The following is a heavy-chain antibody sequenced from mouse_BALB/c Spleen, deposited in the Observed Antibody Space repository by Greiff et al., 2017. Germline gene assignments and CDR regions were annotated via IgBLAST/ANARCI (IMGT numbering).Heavy chain of an antibody. J-gene: IGHJ4*01. CDR1: GFTFSSYG. V-gene: IGHV5-6-3*01. CDR3: ARGGYDYDGYYYAMDY. Sequence: EVHLVESGGGLVQPGGSLKLSCAASGFTFSSYGMSWVRQTPDKRLELVATINSNGGSTYYPDSVKGRFTISRDNAKNTLYLQMSSLKSEDTAMYYCARGGYDYDGYYYAMDYWGQGTSVTVSS. D-gene: IGHD2-4*01. CDR2: INSNGGST.